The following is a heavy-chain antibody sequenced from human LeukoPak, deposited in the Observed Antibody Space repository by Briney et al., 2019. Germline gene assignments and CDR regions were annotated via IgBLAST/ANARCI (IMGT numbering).Heavy chain of an antibody. CDR3: ATDQDRRWQQLLGLFDH. Sequence: AGGSLRLSCAASGFTFSNYGMHWVHQAPGKGPEWVAGITYDGSNKYYADSVKGRFTISRDNSKNTLYLQMNSLRGEDAAMYYCATDQDRRWQQLLGLFDHWGQGTLVTVSS. CDR2: ITYDGSNK. V-gene: IGHV3-30*03. CDR1: GFTFSNYG. J-gene: IGHJ4*02. D-gene: IGHD5-24*01.